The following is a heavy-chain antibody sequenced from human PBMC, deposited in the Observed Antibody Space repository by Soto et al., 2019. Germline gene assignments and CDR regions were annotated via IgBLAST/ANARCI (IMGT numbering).Heavy chain of an antibody. J-gene: IGHJ4*02. CDR1: GFTFSSYW. V-gene: IGHV3-7*01. CDR3: ARSVPYYDFWSGRYRDY. Sequence: GGSLRLSCAASGFTFSSYWMSWVRQAPGKGLEWVANIKQDGSEKYYVDSVKGRFTISRDNAKNSLYLQMNSLRAEDTAVYYCARSVPYYDFWSGRYRDYWGQGTLVTVSS. D-gene: IGHD3-3*01. CDR2: IKQDGSEK.